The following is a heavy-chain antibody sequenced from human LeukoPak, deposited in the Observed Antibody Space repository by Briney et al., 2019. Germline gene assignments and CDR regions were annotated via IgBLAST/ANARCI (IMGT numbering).Heavy chain of an antibody. CDR1: GFTFRSYG. D-gene: IGHD3-16*02. CDR3: AKESPYYDYVWGSYRPTYFDY. J-gene: IGHJ4*02. Sequence: PGRSLRLSCAASGFTFRSYGMHWVRQAPGKGLEWVAVISYAGSNKYYADSVKGRFTISRDNSKNTLYLQMNSLRADDTAVYYCAKESPYYDYVWGSYRPTYFDYWGQGTLVTVSS. V-gene: IGHV3-30*18. CDR2: ISYAGSNK.